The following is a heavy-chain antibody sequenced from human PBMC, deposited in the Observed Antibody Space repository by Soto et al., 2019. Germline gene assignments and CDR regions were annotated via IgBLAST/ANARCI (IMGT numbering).Heavy chain of an antibody. Sequence: ASVKVSCKASGYPFTSYYIHWVRQAPGQGLEWMGIINPSDVSTTYAQEFQGRVTMTRDTSTNTVYMDLSSLRSEDTAVYYCARDSRLYYSSGYYDYWGQGTLVTVSS. CDR3: ARDSRLYYSSGYYDY. J-gene: IGHJ4*02. CDR1: GYPFTSYY. V-gene: IGHV1-46*03. D-gene: IGHD3-22*01. CDR2: INPSDVST.